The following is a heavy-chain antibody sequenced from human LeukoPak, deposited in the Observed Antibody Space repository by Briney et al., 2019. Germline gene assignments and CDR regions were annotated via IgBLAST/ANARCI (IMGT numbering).Heavy chain of an antibody. CDR3: ARAPESSWYLVRYYYYYMDV. D-gene: IGHD6-13*01. CDR2: INSDGSST. J-gene: IGHJ6*03. CDR1: GFTFSSYW. Sequence: PGGSLRLSCAASGFTFSSYWMHWVRQAPGKGLVWVSRINSDGSSTSYADSVKGRFTISRDNAKNTLYLQMNSLRAEDTAVYYCARAPESSWYLVRYYYYYMDVWGKGTTVTVSS. V-gene: IGHV3-74*01.